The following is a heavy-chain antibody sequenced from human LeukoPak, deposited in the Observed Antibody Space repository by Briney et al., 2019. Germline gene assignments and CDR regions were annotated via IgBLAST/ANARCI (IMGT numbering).Heavy chain of an antibody. V-gene: IGHV4-34*01. CDR1: GGSFSGQY. D-gene: IGHD3-10*01. Sequence: SETLSLTCAVYGGSFSGQYWGWIRQPPGKGLEWIGEINHGGSISYNASLKSQVTISLDTSKNQFSLKLSSVTAADTAVYYCAGGDYHGSESYANYWGQGTLVTVSS. CDR3: AGGDYHGSESYANY. J-gene: IGHJ4*02. CDR2: INHGGSI.